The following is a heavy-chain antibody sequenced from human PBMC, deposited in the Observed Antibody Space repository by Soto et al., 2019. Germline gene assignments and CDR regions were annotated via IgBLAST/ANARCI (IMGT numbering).Heavy chain of an antibody. CDR3: AREVPTNNWFDP. CDR2: IYYSGST. V-gene: IGHV4-30-4*01. J-gene: IGHJ5*02. CDR1: GGSISSGDYY. Sequence: PSETLSLTCTVSGGSISSGDYYWSWIRQPPGKGLEWVGYIYYSGSTYYNPSLKSRVTISVDTSKNQFSLKLSSVTAADTAVYYCAREVPTNNWFDPWGQGTLVTVSS.